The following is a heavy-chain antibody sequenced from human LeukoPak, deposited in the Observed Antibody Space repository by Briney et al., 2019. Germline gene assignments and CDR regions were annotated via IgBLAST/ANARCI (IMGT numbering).Heavy chain of an antibody. CDR2: ISWNSGSI. D-gene: IGHD3-9*01. J-gene: IGHJ4*02. CDR1: GFTFDDYA. CDR3: AKDNRLAPYYFDY. Sequence: GGSLRLSCAASGFTFDDYAMHWVRQAPGKGLEWVSGISWNSGSIGYADSVKGRFTISRDNAKNSLYLQMNSLGAEDTALYYCAKDNRLAPYYFDYWGQGTLVTVSS. V-gene: IGHV3-9*01.